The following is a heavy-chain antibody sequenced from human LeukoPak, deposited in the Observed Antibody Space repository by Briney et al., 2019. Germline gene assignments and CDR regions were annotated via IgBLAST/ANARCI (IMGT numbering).Heavy chain of an antibody. CDR3: TTAGFDY. J-gene: IGHJ4*02. V-gene: IGHV3-49*04. CDR1: GFTFGDYA. D-gene: IGHD2-21*02. CDR2: IRSKAYGGTT. Sequence: GGSLRLSCTASGFTFGDYAMSWVRQAPGKGLEWVGFIRSKAYGGTTEYAASVKGRFTISRDDSKSIAYLQMNSLKTGDTAVYYCTTAGFDYWGQGTLVTVSS.